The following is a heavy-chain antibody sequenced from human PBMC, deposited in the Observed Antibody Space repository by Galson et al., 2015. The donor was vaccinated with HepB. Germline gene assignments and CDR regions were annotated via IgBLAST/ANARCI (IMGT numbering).Heavy chain of an antibody. CDR3: VRDLGIAVAGLGY. CDR2: IRSTSSYI. CDR1: GFSFSDYT. J-gene: IGHJ4*02. D-gene: IGHD6-19*01. Sequence: SLRLSCAASGFSFSDYTMNWVRQAPGKGLEWVSSIRSTSSYIYYADSAKGRFTISRDNAKSSLFLQMNSLRAEDTAVFYCVRDLGIAVAGLGYWGQGTLVTVSS. V-gene: IGHV3-21*01.